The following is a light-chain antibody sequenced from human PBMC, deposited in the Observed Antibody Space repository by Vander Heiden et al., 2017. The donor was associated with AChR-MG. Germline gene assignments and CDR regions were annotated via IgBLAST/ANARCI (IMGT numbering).Light chain of an antibody. V-gene: IGKV1-39*01. CDR3: QQSDITPLT. Sequence: DIQMTQSPSSLSASVGDRVTITCRASLNISSFLNWYQQKPGTAPNLLIFAASSLQGGVPSRFSGSGSGTDFTLTISNLQPEDFASYYCQQSDITPLTFGGGTKVEIK. CDR1: LNISSF. J-gene: IGKJ4*01. CDR2: AAS.